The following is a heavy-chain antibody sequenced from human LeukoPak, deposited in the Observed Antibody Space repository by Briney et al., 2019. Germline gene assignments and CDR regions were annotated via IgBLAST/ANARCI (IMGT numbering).Heavy chain of an antibody. V-gene: IGHV3-23*01. J-gene: IGHJ4*02. D-gene: IGHD3-22*01. Sequence: GGSLRLSCAASGFTFSSYAMSWVRQAPGKGLEWVSAISGSGGSTYYADSVKGRFTISRDNSKNTLYLQMNSLRAEDTAVCYCAKDKGDSSGYYYERGAFGYWGQGTLVTVSS. CDR2: ISGSGGST. CDR1: GFTFSSYA. CDR3: AKDKGDSSGYYYERGAFGY.